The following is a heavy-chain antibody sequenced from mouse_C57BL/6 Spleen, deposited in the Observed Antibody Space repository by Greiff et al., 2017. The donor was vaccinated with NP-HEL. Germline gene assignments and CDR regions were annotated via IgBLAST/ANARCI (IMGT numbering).Heavy chain of an antibody. Sequence: VQLQQSGAELVRPGASVKLSCTASGFNIKDYYMHWVKQRPEQGLEWIGRIDPEDGDTEYAPKFQGKATMTADTSSNTAYLQLSSLTSEDTAVYCCTTDATGTRFDYWGQGTTLTVSS. D-gene: IGHD4-1*02. CDR2: IDPEDGDT. V-gene: IGHV14-1*01. CDR1: GFNIKDYY. J-gene: IGHJ2*01. CDR3: TTDATGTRFDY.